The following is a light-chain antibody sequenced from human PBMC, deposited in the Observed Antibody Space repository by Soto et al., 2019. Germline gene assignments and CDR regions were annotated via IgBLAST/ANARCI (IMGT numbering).Light chain of an antibody. CDR3: NSYTTSTTLV. V-gene: IGLV2-14*01. CDR2: EVS. CDR1: SSDVGNYNY. Sequence: QSALTQPASVSGSPGQSITISCTGTSSDVGNYNYVSWYQQHPGKAPKLMIYEVSTRPSGVSDRFSGSKSGNTASLTISGLQAEDEADYYCNSYTTSTTLVFGGGTKLTVL. J-gene: IGLJ2*01.